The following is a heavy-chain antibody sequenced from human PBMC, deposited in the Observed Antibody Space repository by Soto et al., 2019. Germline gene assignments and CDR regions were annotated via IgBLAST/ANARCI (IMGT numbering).Heavy chain of an antibody. CDR2: ITYDGSKK. V-gene: IGHV3-30*18. J-gene: IGHJ4*02. Sequence: QVQLVESGGGVVQPGRSLRLSCVGSKFTFSRHGMHWVRQARGKGLEWVAVITYDGSKKYYADSVKGRFTISRDNSQNTLDLQMTSLRPEDTAVSYCAKDRYYDSFAFDYWGQGSLITVSA. D-gene: IGHD3-22*01. CDR1: KFTFSRHG. CDR3: AKDRYYDSFAFDY.